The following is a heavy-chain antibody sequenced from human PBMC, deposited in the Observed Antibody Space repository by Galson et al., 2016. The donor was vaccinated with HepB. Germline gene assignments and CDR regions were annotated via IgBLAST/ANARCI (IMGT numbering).Heavy chain of an antibody. D-gene: IGHD6-19*01. V-gene: IGHV3-15*01. CDR1: GFTFSNAW. CDR3: ATDITSGWYRY. J-gene: IGHJ4*02. Sequence: SLRLSCAASGFTFSNAWMSWVRQAPGKGLEWVGYIKSKPEGGTTDHAAPVKGRLTISRDDSTNTLYLQMNSLKTEDTAVYYCATDITSGWYRYWGQGTLVTVSS. CDR2: IKSKPEGGTT.